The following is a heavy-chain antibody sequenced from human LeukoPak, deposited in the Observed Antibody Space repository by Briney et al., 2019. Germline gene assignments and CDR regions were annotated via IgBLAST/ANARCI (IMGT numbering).Heavy chain of an antibody. V-gene: IGHV3-30*02. CDR1: GFTFSSYG. CDR3: AKEEYYDFWSGYLVY. J-gene: IGHJ4*02. CDR2: IRYDGSNK. D-gene: IGHD3-3*01. Sequence: GGSPRLSCAASGFTFSSYGMHWVRQAPGKGLEWVAFIRYDGSNKYYADSVKGRFTISRDNSKNTLYLQMNSLRAEDTAVYYCAKEEYYDFWSGYLVYWGQGTLVTVSS.